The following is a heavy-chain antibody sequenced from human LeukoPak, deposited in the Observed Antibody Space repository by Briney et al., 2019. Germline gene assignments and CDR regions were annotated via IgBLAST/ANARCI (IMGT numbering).Heavy chain of an antibody. J-gene: IGHJ4*02. CDR1: GYTFTSYG. D-gene: IGHD2-2*01. CDR3: AREDCSSTSYYAGVY. V-gene: IGHV1-18*04. CDR2: ISAYNGNT. Sequence: ASVKVSCKASGYTFTSYGISWVRQAPGQGLDWMGWISAYNGNTNYAQKLQGRVTMTTDTSTSTAYMELRSLRSDDTAVYYCAREDCSSTSYYAGVYWGQGTLVTVSS.